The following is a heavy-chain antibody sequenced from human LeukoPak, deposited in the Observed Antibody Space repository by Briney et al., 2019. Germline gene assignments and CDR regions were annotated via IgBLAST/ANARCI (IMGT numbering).Heavy chain of an antibody. J-gene: IGHJ4*02. CDR2: IYYTGST. CDR3: ARSTGSTMFIDY. Sequence: TASETLSLTCIVSGGSISSYYWSWIRQPPGKGLEWIGYIYYTGSTNYDPSLKSRVTISVDTSKNQFSLKLSSVTAADTAVYYCARSTGSTMFIDYWGQGTLDTVSS. V-gene: IGHV4-59*01. D-gene: IGHD3-10*02. CDR1: GGSISSYY.